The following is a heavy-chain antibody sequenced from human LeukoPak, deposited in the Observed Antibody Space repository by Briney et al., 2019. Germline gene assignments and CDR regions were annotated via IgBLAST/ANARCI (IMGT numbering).Heavy chain of an antibody. D-gene: IGHD3-22*01. V-gene: IGHV4-59*01. CDR1: GGSISSYY. Sequence: PSETLSPTCTVSGGSISSYYWSWIRQPPGKGLEWIGYIYYGGTTNYNPSLKSRVTISVDTSKNQFSLKLSSVTAADTAVYYCARDRYYYDSSGYYYMDVWGKGTTVTISS. CDR2: IYYGGTT. J-gene: IGHJ6*03. CDR3: ARDRYYYDSSGYYYMDV.